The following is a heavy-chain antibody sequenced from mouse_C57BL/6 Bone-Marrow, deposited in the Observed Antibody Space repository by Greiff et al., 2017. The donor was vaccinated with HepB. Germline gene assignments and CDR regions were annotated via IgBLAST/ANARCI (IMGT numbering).Heavy chain of an antibody. V-gene: IGHV1-54*01. CDR2: INPGSGDT. D-gene: IGHD2-3*01. CDR3: ARRWLLGAY. CDR1: GYAFTNYL. Sequence: QVQLKQSGAELVRPGTSVKVSCKASGYAFTNYLIEWVKQRPGQGLGWIGVINPGSGDTNYNEKFKGKATLTADKSASTAYMQLSSLTSEDSAVYFCARRWLLGAYWGQGTLVTVSA. J-gene: IGHJ3*01.